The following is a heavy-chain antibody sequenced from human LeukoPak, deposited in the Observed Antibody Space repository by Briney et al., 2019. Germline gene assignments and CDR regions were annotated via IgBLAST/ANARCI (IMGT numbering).Heavy chain of an antibody. CDR3: ASYGEYYYDTSGYYRLLDY. V-gene: IGHV4-61*02. CDR2: IYTSGST. CDR1: GGSISSGSYY. Sequence: SETLSLTCTVSGGSISSGSYYWSWIRQPAGKGLEWIGRIYTSGSTNYNPSLKSRVTISVDTSKNQFSLKLSSVTAADTAVYYCASYGEYYYDTSGYYRLLDYWGQGTLVTVSS. D-gene: IGHD3-22*01. J-gene: IGHJ4*02.